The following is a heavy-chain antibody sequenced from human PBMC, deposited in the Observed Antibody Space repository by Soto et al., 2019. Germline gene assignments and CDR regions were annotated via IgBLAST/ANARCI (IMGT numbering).Heavy chain of an antibody. CDR2: IYHSGST. J-gene: IGHJ6*02. CDR1: GGSISSSDYS. Sequence: PSETLSLTCAVSGGSISSSDYSWSWIRQPPGKGLEWIGYIYHSGSTYYNPSLKSRVTISVDTSKNQFSLKLSSVTAADTAVYYCARGKGITMVRGVGYYYYGMDVWGQGTTVTVSS. CDR3: ARGKGITMVRGVGYYYYGMDV. D-gene: IGHD3-10*01. V-gene: IGHV4-30-2*01.